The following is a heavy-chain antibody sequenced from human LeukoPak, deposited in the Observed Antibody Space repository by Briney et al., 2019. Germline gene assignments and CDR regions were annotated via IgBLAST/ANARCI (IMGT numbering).Heavy chain of an antibody. J-gene: IGHJ4*02. Sequence: RASVNVSCKASGYTFTDYYMHWVRQAPGQGLEWMGRINPNSGGTNYAQKFQARVTMTRDTSISTAYMELSRLRSDDTALYYCARAAYYYDGSGYYLGDWGQGTLVTVSS. CDR1: GYTFTDYY. D-gene: IGHD3-22*01. CDR3: ARAAYYYDGSGYYLGD. CDR2: INPNSGGT. V-gene: IGHV1-2*06.